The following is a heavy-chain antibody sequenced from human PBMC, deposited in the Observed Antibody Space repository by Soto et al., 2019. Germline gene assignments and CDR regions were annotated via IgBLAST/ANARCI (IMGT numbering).Heavy chain of an antibody. J-gene: IGHJ4*02. Sequence: EEQLLESGGGLVQPGGSLRLSCAASGFTFSSYWMHWVRQAPGKGLVWVSRINPGGSITAYADSVKGRFTISRDNAKNTVYRHRNLLRGDDTAVYYCARVPTVKYGVWNYLGQGTIVTVSS. CDR3: ARVPTVKYGVWNY. CDR1: GFTFSSYW. V-gene: IGHV3-74*01. D-gene: IGHD2-8*01. CDR2: INPGGSIT.